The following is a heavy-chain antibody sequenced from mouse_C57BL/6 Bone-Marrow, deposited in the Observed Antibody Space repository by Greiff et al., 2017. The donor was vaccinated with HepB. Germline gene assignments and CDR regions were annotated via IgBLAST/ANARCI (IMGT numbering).Heavy chain of an antibody. J-gene: IGHJ3*01. CDR1: GYTFTNYW. Sequence: QVHVKQSGAELVRPGTSVKMSCKASGYTFTNYWIGWAKQRPGHGLEWIGDIYPGGGYTNYNEKFKGKATLTADKSSSTAYMQFSSLTSEDSAIYYCARWVDYDGAWFAYWGQGTLVTVSA. CDR3: ARWVDYDGAWFAY. CDR2: IYPGGGYT. V-gene: IGHV1-63*01. D-gene: IGHD2-4*01.